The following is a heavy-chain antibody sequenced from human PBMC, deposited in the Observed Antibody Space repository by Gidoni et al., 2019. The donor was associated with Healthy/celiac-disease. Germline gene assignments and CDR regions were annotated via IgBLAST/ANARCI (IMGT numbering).Heavy chain of an antibody. J-gene: IGHJ5*02. CDR1: GFTFSSYS. Sequence: EVQLVESGGGLVKPGGSLRLYGAARGFTFSSYSMNWVRQAPGKGLEWVSSISSSSSYIYYADSVKGRFTISGDNAKNSLYLQMNSLRAEDTAVYYCAREVVVVPAAILWFDPWGQGTLVTVSS. CDR3: AREVVVVPAAILWFDP. V-gene: IGHV3-21*01. CDR2: ISSSSSYI. D-gene: IGHD2-2*01.